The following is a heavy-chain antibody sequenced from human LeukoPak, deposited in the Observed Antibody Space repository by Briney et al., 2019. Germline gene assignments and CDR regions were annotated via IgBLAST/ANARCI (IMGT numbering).Heavy chain of an antibody. D-gene: IGHD3-22*01. CDR1: GGSISSSSYY. CDR3: ARQNYYDSSGFDY. V-gene: IGHV4-39*01. CDR2: IYYSGST. Sequence: SETLSLTCTVSGGSISSSSYYWGWIRQPPGKGLEWIGSIYYSGSTYYNPSLKSRVTISVDTSKNQFSLKLSSVTAADTAVYYCARQNYYDSSGFDYWGQGTLGTVSS. J-gene: IGHJ4*02.